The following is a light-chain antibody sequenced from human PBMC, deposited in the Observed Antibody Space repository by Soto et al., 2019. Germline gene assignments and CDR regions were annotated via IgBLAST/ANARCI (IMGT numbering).Light chain of an antibody. J-gene: IGKJ2*01. V-gene: IGKV3-15*01. Sequence: EIVMTQSPATLSVSPGEGATLSCRASQSVSTNLAWYQQKPGQAPSLLIYGASTRATGGPAAFSGSGSGTEFPLTISSLQSEDFAVYYCQQYNDWPHTFGQGTKLEIK. CDR2: GAS. CDR1: QSVSTN. CDR3: QQYNDWPHT.